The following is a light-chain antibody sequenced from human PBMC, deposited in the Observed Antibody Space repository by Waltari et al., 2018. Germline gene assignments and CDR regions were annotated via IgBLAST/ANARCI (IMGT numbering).Light chain of an antibody. CDR3: QQRSNWPPGLT. CDR2: DAS. Sequence: EIVLTQSPATLSLSPGERATLPCRASQSVSSYLAWYQQKPGQASRLLIYDASNRATGIPARFSGSGSGTDFTLTISSLEPEDFAVYYCQQRSNWPPGLTFGGGTKVEIK. J-gene: IGKJ4*01. CDR1: QSVSSY. V-gene: IGKV3-11*01.